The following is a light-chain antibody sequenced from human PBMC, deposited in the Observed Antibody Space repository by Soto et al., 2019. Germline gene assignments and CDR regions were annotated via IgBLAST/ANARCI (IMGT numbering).Light chain of an antibody. CDR3: QQYSSSPLT. Sequence: EIVLTQSPGTLSLSPGERATLSCRASQSVSSSYLAWYQQKPGQAPRLLIHRASSRATGIPDRFSGSGSGTDFTRTISRLEREDFAVYCCQQYSSSPLTFGGGTKVEIK. CDR2: RAS. CDR1: QSVSSSY. J-gene: IGKJ4*02. V-gene: IGKV3-20*01.